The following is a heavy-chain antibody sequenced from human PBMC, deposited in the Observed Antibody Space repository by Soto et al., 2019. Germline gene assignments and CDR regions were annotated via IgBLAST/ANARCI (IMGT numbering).Heavy chain of an antibody. D-gene: IGHD3-10*01. V-gene: IGHV4-59*08. Sequence: SETLSLTCTVSGGSISSHYWSWIRQPPGQGLEWIGYIYYSGSTNYNPSLKSRVTISVDTSKSQFSLRLSSVTAADTAVYFCAGPDWFGHLFDYWGQGALVTVSS. CDR1: GGSISSHY. CDR3: AGPDWFGHLFDY. CDR2: IYYSGST. J-gene: IGHJ4*02.